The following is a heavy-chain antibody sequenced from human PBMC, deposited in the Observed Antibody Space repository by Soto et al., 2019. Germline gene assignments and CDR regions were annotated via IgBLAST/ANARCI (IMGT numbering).Heavy chain of an antibody. CDR1: GGSISSGDYY. CDR3: VRTLGYSTNGLCYRGGYYFDY. V-gene: IGHV4-30-4*01. J-gene: IGHJ4*02. CDR2: IYYSGST. Sequence: QVQLQESGPGLVKPTQTLSLTCTVSGGSISSGDYYWSWIRQPPGKGLEWIGYIYYSGSTYYNPSLKSRVTISVDTSKNQFSLKLSSLTAADTAVYYSVRTLGYSTNGLCYRGGYYFDYWGQGTLVTVSS. D-gene: IGHD2-8*01.